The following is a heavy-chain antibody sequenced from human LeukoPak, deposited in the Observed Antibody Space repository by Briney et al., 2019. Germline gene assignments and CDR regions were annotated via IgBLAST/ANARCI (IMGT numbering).Heavy chain of an antibody. J-gene: IGHJ5*02. V-gene: IGHV3-33*01. CDR2: IWYDGSNK. CDR3: ARDRGGESGIWFDP. CDR1: GFTFSSYG. D-gene: IGHD1-26*01. Sequence: AGSLRLSCAASGFTFSSYGMHWVRQAPGKGLEWVAVIWYDGSNKYYADSVKGRFTISRDNSKNTLYLQMNSLRAEDMAVYYCARDRGGESGIWFDPWCQGTLVTVSS.